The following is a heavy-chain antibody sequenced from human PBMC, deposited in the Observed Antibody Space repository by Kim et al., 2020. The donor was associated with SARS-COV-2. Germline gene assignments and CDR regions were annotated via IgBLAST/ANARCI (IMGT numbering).Heavy chain of an antibody. CDR3: ASGGYSYGYDY. J-gene: IGHJ4*02. D-gene: IGHD5-18*01. CDR2: T. V-gene: IGHV4-59*09. Sequence: TNYTPSVKRRVTISVDTSKNQFSLKLSSVTAADTAVYYCASGGYSYGYDYWGQGTLVTVSS.